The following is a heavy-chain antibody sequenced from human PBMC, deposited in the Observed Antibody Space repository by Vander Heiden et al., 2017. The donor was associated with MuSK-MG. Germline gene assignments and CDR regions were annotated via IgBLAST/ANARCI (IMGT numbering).Heavy chain of an antibody. D-gene: IGHD3-9*01. V-gene: IGHV1-69*06. CDR3: ARAPGYFEED. J-gene: IGHJ4*02. Sequence: QVQLVQSGAEVKKPGSSVKVSCKASGGIFSIYSINWVRQAPGQGLEWMGGIIPIFGTANYAQKFQGRVTITADKSTSTAYMDFSSLRSEDTAVYYCARAPGYFEEDWGQGTLGTVSS. CDR1: GGIFSIYS. CDR2: IIPIFGTA.